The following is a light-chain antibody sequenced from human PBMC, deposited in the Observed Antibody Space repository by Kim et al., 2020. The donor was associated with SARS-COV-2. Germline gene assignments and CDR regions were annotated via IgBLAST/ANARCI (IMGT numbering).Light chain of an antibody. Sequence: VAAGTTATITCSGDKLGDKYACWYHQKPGQSPVLVIYQDSKRPAGIPERFSGANSGNTATLTISGSQAMDEADYYCQAWDSSTEVFGAGTKVTVL. CDR1: KLGDKY. V-gene: IGLV3-1*01. CDR3: QAWDSSTEV. J-gene: IGLJ1*01. CDR2: QDS.